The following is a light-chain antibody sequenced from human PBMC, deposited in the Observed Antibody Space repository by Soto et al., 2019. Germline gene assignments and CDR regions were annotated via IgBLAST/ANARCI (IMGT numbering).Light chain of an antibody. Sequence: DIQMTQSPSTLSASVGDRVTITCRASQSISSWLAWYQQKPGKAPKFLIYDASSLESGVPSRFSGSGSGTELTLTISSLQPDDFATYYCQQYDSYSGYTFGQGTKLEIK. CDR3: QQYDSYSGYT. CDR2: DAS. J-gene: IGKJ2*01. CDR1: QSISSW. V-gene: IGKV1-5*01.